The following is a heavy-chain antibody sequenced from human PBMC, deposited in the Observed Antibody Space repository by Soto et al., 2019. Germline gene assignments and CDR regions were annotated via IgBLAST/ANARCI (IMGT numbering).Heavy chain of an antibody. Sequence: ETLSLTCTVSGGSISSRDSYWGWIRQPPGKGLEWIGSLHYSGSTYYNPSLKSRVTISVDTSKNQLSLRVNSVTAADTAVYYCARGFGRSHFDYWGQGTLVTVSS. D-gene: IGHD3-16*01. CDR2: LHYSGST. V-gene: IGHV4-39*01. CDR3: ARGFGRSHFDY. CDR1: GGSISSRDSY. J-gene: IGHJ4*02.